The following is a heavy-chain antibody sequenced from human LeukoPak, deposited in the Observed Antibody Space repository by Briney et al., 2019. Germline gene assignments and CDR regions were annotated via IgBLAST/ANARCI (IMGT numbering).Heavy chain of an antibody. V-gene: IGHV3-21*01. Sequence: GGSLRLSCAASGFTFSSYSMNWVRQAPGKGLEWVSSISSSSSYIYYADSVKGRFTISRDNAKNSLYLQMNSLRAEDTAVYYCARAPSNYYDSSGYSGGFDYWGQGTLVTVSS. D-gene: IGHD3-22*01. CDR1: GFTFSSYS. CDR2: ISSSSSYI. CDR3: ARAPSNYYDSSGYSGGFDY. J-gene: IGHJ4*02.